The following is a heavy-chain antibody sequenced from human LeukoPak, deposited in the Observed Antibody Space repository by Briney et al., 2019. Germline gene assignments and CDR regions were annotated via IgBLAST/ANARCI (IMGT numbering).Heavy chain of an antibody. CDR2: IYTSGSTNYT. V-gene: IGHV4-4*07. CDR1: GGSISSYY. J-gene: IGHJ4*02. D-gene: IGHD6-13*01. CDR3: ARTYSSSWYPFDY. Sequence: SETLSLTCTVSGGSISSYYWSWIRQPVGKGLEWIGRIYTSGSTNYTNYNPSLKSRVTMSVDTSKNQFSLKLSSVTAADTAVYYCARTYSSSWYPFDYWGQGTLVTVSS.